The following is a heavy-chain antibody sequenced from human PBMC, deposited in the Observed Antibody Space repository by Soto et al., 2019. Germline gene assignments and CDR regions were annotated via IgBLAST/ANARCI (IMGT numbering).Heavy chain of an antibody. CDR1: GGSISSSSYY. J-gene: IGHJ4*02. V-gene: IGHV4-39*01. Sequence: QLQLQESGPGLVKPSETLSLTCTVSGGSISSSSYYWGWIRQPPGKGLEWIGSIYYSGSTYYNPSLKSRVTISVDTSKNQFSLKLSSVTAADTAVYYCARYNPGAGDYYRSGPNWGQGTLVTVSS. CDR2: IYYSGST. CDR3: ARYNPGAGDYYRSGPN. D-gene: IGHD4-17*01.